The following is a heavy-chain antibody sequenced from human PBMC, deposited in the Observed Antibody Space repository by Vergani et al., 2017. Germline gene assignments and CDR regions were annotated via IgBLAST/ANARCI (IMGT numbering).Heavy chain of an antibody. CDR2: ISAYNGNT. CDR3: ARDPVYYYGSSNYYYGLDV. V-gene: IGHV1-18*01. D-gene: IGHD3-10*01. CDR1: GYTFTSYG. Sequence: QVQLVQSGAEVKKPGASVKVSCKASGYTFTSYGISWVRQAPGQGLEWMGWISAYNGNTNYVQKLQGRITMTTDTSTSTAYMELRSLRSDDTAVYYCARDPVYYYGSSNYYYGLDVWGQGTTVTVSS. J-gene: IGHJ6*02.